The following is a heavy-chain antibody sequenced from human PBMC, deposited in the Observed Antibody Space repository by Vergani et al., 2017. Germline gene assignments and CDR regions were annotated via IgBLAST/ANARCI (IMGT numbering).Heavy chain of an antibody. D-gene: IGHD3-22*01. CDR2: IKSKDDGGTT. V-gene: IGHV3-15*01. Sequence: EVQLVESGGGLVKPGGSLRLSCAASGFTFSNAWMSWVRQAPGKGLEWVGRIKSKDDGGTTDYAAPVKGRYTISRDDSKNTLYLQMSSLKTEDTAVYYCTTHKTDYYDSSCYYYWGQGTLVTVSS. CDR3: TTHKTDYYDSSCYYY. CDR1: GFTFSNAW. J-gene: IGHJ4*02.